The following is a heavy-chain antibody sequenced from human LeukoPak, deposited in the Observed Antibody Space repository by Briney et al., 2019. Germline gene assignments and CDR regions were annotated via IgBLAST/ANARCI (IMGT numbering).Heavy chain of an antibody. D-gene: IGHD6-19*01. J-gene: IGHJ5*02. V-gene: IGHV3-23*01. CDR3: ANDGLSGWYSSNVERNNWFDP. CDR1: GFTFSSYA. CDR2: ISGSGART. Sequence: GGSLRLSCAASGFTFSSYAMSWVRQAPGKGLEWVSVISGSGARTYYADSVKGRFTISRDNSKNTLHLQMNSLRAEDTAIYYCANDGLSGWYSSNVERNNWFDPWGQGTLVTVSS.